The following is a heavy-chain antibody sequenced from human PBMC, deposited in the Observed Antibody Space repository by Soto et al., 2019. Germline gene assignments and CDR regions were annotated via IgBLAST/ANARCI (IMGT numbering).Heavy chain of an antibody. CDR1: GYSFTGYY. V-gene: IGHV1-2*04. Sequence: CRDSGYSFTGYYMNWVRRAAGQGLEWMGWINPNSGGTNYAQKFQGWVTMTRDTSTSTAYMELSRLRSDDTAVYYCARGQPLDHNDAFDIWGQGTMVTVSS. D-gene: IGHD6-13*01. CDR2: INPNSGGT. J-gene: IGHJ3*02. CDR3: ARGQPLDHNDAFDI.